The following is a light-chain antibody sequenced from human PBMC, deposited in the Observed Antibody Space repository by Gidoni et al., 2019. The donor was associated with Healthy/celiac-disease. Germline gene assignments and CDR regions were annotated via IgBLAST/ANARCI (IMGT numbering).Light chain of an antibody. Sequence: EIVLTQSPATLSLSPGERATLSCRASQSASSYLAWYQQKPGQAPRLLIYDASNRATGIPARFSGSGSGTDFTLTISSLEPEDFAVYYCQQRSNWPPKLTFGGGTKVEIK. CDR2: DAS. CDR1: QSASSY. V-gene: IGKV3-11*01. CDR3: QQRSNWPPKLT. J-gene: IGKJ4*01.